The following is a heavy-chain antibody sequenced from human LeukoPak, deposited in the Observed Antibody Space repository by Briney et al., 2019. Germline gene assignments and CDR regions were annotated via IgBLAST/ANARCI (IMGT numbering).Heavy chain of an antibody. V-gene: IGHV7-4-1*02. J-gene: IGHJ4*02. CDR1: GYPFTNYA. D-gene: IGHD4-17*01. CDR3: ARVKYADFSDY. Sequence: ASVKVSCEASGYPFTNYAMNWVRQAPGQGLEYIGWINTNTGNPTYAQGFTGRFVFSLDTSVSTAYLQISSLKAEDTAVYYCARVKYADFSDYWGQGTLVTVSS. CDR2: INTNTGNP.